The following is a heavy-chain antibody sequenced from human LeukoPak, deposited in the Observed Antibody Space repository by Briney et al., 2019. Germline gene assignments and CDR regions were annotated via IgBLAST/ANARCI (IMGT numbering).Heavy chain of an antibody. Sequence: SETLSLTCTVSGGSISSYYWSWIRQPPGKGLEWIGYIYHSGSTYYNPSLKSRVTISVDRSKNQFSLKLSSVTAADTAVYYCARLGTVTTGSFDYWGQGTLVTVSS. CDR2: IYHSGST. J-gene: IGHJ4*02. CDR3: ARLGTVTTGSFDY. D-gene: IGHD4-11*01. V-gene: IGHV4-59*12. CDR1: GGSISSYY.